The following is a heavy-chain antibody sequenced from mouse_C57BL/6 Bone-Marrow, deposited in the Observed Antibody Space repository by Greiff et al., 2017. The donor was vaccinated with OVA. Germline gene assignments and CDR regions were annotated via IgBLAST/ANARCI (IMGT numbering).Heavy chain of an antibody. V-gene: IGHV1-59*01. CDR1: GYTFPSYW. J-gene: IGHJ3*01. D-gene: IGHD2-3*01. Sequence: QVQLQQPGAELVRPGTSVKLSCKASGYTFPSYWMPWVKQRPGHGLEWIGVIDPSDSYTNYNQKFKGKATLTVDTSSSTAYMQLSSLTSEDSAVYYCARVGYYMFAYWGQGTLVTVSA. CDR3: ARVGYYMFAY. CDR2: IDPSDSYT.